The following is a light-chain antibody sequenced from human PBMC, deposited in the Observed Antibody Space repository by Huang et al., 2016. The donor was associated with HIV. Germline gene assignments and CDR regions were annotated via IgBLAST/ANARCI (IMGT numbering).Light chain of an antibody. V-gene: IGKV2-30*02. CDR1: RRLEHSDGNTY. CDR2: KVS. J-gene: IGKJ5*01. CDR3: MQGTHWPPIT. Sequence: DVVMTQSPLSLPVILGQPASISCRSSRRLEHSDGNTYLNWCQQRPGHSPRRLIYKVSHRDSGVPDRFSVSGSGTDVTLNISRVEAEDVGLYYCMQGTHWPPITFGQGTRLEIK.